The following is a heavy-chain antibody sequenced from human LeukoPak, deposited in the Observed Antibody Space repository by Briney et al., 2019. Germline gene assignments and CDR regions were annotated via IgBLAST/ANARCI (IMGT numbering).Heavy chain of an antibody. CDR1: GFNVSSYG. CDR3: ARDASSGRLGYYYYMDV. D-gene: IGHD3-22*01. V-gene: IGHV3-30*04. CDR2: ISYDGSNK. Sequence: GGSLRLSCAASGFNVSSYGMHWVRQAPGKGLEWVAVISYDGSNKYYADSVKGRFTISRDNSKNTLYLQMNSLRAEDTAVYYCARDASSGRLGYYYYMDVWGKGTTVTVSS. J-gene: IGHJ6*03.